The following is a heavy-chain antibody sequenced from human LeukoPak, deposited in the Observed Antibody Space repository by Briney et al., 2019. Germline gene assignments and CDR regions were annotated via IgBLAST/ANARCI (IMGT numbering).Heavy chain of an antibody. Sequence: SETLSLTCTVPGGSISSSSYYWSWIRQPPGKGLEWIGEINHSGSTNYNPSLKSRVTISVDTSKNQFSLKLSSVTAADTAVYYCARGSLVWITMVRGDRARAPFDYWGQGTLVTVSS. J-gene: IGHJ4*02. CDR1: GGSISSSSYY. CDR2: INHSGST. V-gene: IGHV4-39*07. D-gene: IGHD3-10*01. CDR3: ARGSLVWITMVRGDRARAPFDY.